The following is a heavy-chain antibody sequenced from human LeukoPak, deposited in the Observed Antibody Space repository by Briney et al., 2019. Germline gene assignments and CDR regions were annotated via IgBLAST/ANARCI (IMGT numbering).Heavy chain of an antibody. CDR2: VYRDGDT. D-gene: IGHD4-23*01. Sequence: GGSLRLSCAVFGXSVSGTYMSWVRQAPGEGLEWVALVYRDGDTYYADSVKDRFTISRDNFKNTLYLQMNSLRAEDTAVYYCARDYFDGTEFYSYFDLWGRGEIVTVSS. CDR1: GXSVSGTY. V-gene: IGHV3-66*01. J-gene: IGHJ2*01. CDR3: ARDYFDGTEFYSYFDL.